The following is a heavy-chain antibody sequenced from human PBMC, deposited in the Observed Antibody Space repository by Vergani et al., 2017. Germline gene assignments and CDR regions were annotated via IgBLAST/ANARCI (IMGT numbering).Heavy chain of an antibody. Sequence: QLQLQESDSRLVNPSQTLSLTCTLSGDAISRDTYSWNWVRQPPGKPLEWIGSVYYSGTTYYNPSLGGRVTMSIDKSKNHFSLTLTSVTAADSAFYFCAMGQTGYXRDWSTYFFYIDVWGKGTTVTVSS. V-gene: IGHV4-30-2*01. J-gene: IGHJ6*03. CDR1: GDAISRDTYS. D-gene: IGHD3/OR15-3a*01. CDR3: AMGQTGYXRDWSTYFFYIDV. CDR2: VYYSGTT.